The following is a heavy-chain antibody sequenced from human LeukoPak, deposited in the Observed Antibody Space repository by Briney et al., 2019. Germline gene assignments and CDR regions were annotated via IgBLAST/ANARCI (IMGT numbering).Heavy chain of an antibody. CDR1: GCTCSSYS. V-gene: IGHV3-21*01. CDR3: ARGGEDLVRLVYASVYFYGMDV. J-gene: IGHJ6*02. CDR2: ISRSNSYI. D-gene: IGHD2-8*01. Sequence: GGSLRLSCAAAGCTCSSYSMNWGRQAPGKGLEWVSSISRSNSYIDYAHSENGRFTSSRDNGKKSLYLQMNSLRADDTAVYSCARGGEDLVRLVYASVYFYGMDVWGQGTPVTVSS.